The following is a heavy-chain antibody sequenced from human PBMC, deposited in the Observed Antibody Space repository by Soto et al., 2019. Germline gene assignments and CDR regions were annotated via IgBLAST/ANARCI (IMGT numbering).Heavy chain of an antibody. CDR2: ITPIFGIT. V-gene: IGHV1-69*13. CDR3: ARGMESVGLVTFYYGMSC. CDR1: GGTFYSYA. Sequence: SVKVSCKVSGGTFYSYAIRWVRQACGQGLQWMGGITPIFGITICAQKFQGRVTSTADESTSTAYMVLSSLRYEDTVVYYCARGMESVGLVTFYYGMSCRGQRTTVIV. D-gene: IGHD3-3*01. J-gene: IGHJ6*02.